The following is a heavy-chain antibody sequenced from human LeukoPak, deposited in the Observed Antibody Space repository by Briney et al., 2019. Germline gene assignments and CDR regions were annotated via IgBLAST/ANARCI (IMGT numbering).Heavy chain of an antibody. Sequence: ASVKVSCKASGYTFTSYDINWVRQATGQGLEWMGWMNPNSGNTGYAQKFQGRVTITRNTSISTAYMGLSSLRSEDTAVYYCARGGEYVIFGVVRNNWFDPWGQGTLVTVSS. V-gene: IGHV1-8*03. CDR3: ARGGEYVIFGVVRNNWFDP. D-gene: IGHD3-3*01. CDR2: MNPNSGNT. J-gene: IGHJ5*02. CDR1: GYTFTSYD.